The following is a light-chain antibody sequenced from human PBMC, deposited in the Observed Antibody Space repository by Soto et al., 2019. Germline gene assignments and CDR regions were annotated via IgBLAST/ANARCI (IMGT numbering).Light chain of an antibody. Sequence: ETMMTQSPDTLSVSPGERSTLSRRASQSVSSDYLAWYQQKPGQAPRLLIYGASSRATGIPDRLSGSGSGTDFTLTISRLEPEDFAVYYCQQYGSSQITFGQGTRLEIK. CDR3: QQYGSSQIT. J-gene: IGKJ5*01. V-gene: IGKV3-20*01. CDR2: GAS. CDR1: QSVSSDY.